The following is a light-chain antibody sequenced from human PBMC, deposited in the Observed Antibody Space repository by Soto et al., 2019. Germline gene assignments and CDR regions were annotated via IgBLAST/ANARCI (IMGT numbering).Light chain of an antibody. CDR3: QQRSNWPWT. V-gene: IGKV3-11*01. J-gene: IGKJ1*01. Sequence: TQSPSTLSGSVVDRVTITCRASQTISSWLAWYQQKPGQAPRLLIYGASNRATGIPARFSGSGSGTDFTLTISSLEPEDFAVYYCQQRSNWPWTFGQGTKVDI. CDR1: QTISSW. CDR2: GAS.